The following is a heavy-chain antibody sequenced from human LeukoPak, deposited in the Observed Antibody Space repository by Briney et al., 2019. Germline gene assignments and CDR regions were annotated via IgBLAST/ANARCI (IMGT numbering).Heavy chain of an antibody. J-gene: IGHJ5*02. V-gene: IGHV3-23*05. CDR2: LYSSGTT. CDR1: GFTFSSYS. D-gene: IGHD1-26*01. Sequence: GGSLRLSCAASGFTFSSYSMNWVRQAPGKGLEWVSILYSSGTTYYANSVKGRFTISRDNSKNTLYLQMNSLRAEDTAVYYCAKKYSTGLDPWGQGTLVTVSS. CDR3: AKKYSTGLDP.